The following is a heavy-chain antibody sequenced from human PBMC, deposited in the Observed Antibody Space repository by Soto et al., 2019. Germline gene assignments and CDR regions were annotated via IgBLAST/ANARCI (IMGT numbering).Heavy chain of an antibody. CDR1: VGTFSSYA. D-gene: IGHD4-17*01. CDR2: SIPIFGTA. J-gene: IGHJ4*02. V-gene: IGHV1-69*01. CDR3: ARAPAALNAYGGYFDY. Sequence: QVQLVQSGAEVKKPGSSVKGSCNASVGTFSSYAISWVRQSPGQGLEWMGGSIPIFGTANYAQKFQGRVTSTADESTSTAYMELRSLRSEATAVYYCARAPAALNAYGGYFDYWGQGTLVTVSS.